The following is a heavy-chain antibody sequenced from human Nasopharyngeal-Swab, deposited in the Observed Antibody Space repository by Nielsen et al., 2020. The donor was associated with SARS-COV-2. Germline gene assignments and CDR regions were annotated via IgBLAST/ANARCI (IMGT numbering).Heavy chain of an antibody. J-gene: IGHJ4*02. CDR3: ARASDYGGNYEPFDY. V-gene: IGHV4-59*01. CDR1: GGSTSSYY. D-gene: IGHD4-23*01. Sequence: SETLSLTCTVSGGSTSSYYWSWIRPPPGKGLEWIGYIYYSGSTNYNPSLKSRVTISVDTSKNQFSLKLSSVTAADTAVYYCARASDYGGNYEPFDYWGQGTLVTVSS. CDR2: IYYSGST.